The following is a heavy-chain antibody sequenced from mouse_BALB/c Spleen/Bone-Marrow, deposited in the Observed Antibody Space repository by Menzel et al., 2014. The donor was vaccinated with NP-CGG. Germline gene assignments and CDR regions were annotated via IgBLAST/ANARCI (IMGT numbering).Heavy chain of an antibody. CDR3: ARRGSAYVEGFAY. CDR2: ISCSNGTT. V-gene: IGHV1S34*01. D-gene: IGHD3-1*01. CDR1: GYSFTGYY. J-gene: IGHJ3*01. Sequence: LVKTGASVKISCKASGYSFTGYYMHWIKQSHGKSLEWIAYISCSNGTTNYNPKFRGKATFTVDTSSSTAYMQFNSLTSEGSAVYYCARRGSAYVEGFAYWGQGTLVTVSA.